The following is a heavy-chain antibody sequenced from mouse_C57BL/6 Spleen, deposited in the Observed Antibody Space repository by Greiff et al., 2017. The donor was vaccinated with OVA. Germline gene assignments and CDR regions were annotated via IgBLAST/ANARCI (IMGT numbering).Heavy chain of an antibody. CDR3: ARKGLRGAMDY. J-gene: IGHJ4*01. CDR2: IDPSDSYT. V-gene: IGHV1-59*01. Sequence: QVQLQQPGAELVRPGTSVKLSCKASGYTFTSYWMHWVKQRPGQGLEWIGVIDPSDSYTNYNQKFKGKATLTVDTSSSTAYMQLSSLTSEDSAVYYCARKGLRGAMDYWGQGTSVTVYS. D-gene: IGHD3-1*01. CDR1: GYTFTSYW.